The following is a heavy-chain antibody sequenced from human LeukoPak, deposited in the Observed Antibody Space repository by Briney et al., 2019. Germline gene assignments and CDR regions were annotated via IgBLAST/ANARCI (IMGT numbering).Heavy chain of an antibody. CDR2: IYTSGST. CDR3: ARVSDIAAAGTFWFDP. Sequence: PSETLSLTCTVSGGSISSGNYYWTWIRQPAGKGLEWIGRIYTSGSTNYNPSLKSRVTISVDKSKNQFSLKLSSVTAADTAVYYCARVSDIAAAGTFWFDPWGQGTLVTVSS. D-gene: IGHD6-13*01. CDR1: GGSISSGNYY. V-gene: IGHV4-61*02. J-gene: IGHJ5*02.